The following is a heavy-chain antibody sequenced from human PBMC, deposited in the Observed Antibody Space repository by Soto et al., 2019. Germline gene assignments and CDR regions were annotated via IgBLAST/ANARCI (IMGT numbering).Heavy chain of an antibody. D-gene: IGHD3-10*01. CDR1: GFTFSSYA. J-gene: IGHJ6*02. CDR3: AKELLWFGELSAPADV. V-gene: IGHV3-23*01. CDR2: ISGSGDST. Sequence: GWSLRLSCSASGFTFSSYAMSCVLQGTGKGLEWVSAISGSGDSTYYADSVKGRFTISRDNSKNTLYLQMKSLRAEDTAVYYCAKELLWFGELSAPADVWGQGTTVTVSS.